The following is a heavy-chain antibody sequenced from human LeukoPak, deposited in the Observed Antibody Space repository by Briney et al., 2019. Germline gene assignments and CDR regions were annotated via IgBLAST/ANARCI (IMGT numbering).Heavy chain of an antibody. Sequence: GGSLRLSCAASGFTFTSYAMSWVRQAPGEGLEWVSGISGSGGSTYYTDSVKGRFTISRDNSKNTLHLQMSSLRAEDTALYYCVKDRCDRTTCPEVWGQGTLVTVSS. CDR2: ISGSGGST. D-gene: IGHD2-2*01. CDR3: VKDRCDRTTCPEV. V-gene: IGHV3-23*01. CDR1: GFTFTSYA. J-gene: IGHJ4*02.